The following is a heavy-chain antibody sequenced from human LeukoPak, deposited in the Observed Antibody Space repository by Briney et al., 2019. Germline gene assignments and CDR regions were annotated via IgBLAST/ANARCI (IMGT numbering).Heavy chain of an antibody. J-gene: IGHJ3*02. CDR2: ISYNGGT. D-gene: IGHD2/OR15-2a*01. CDR1: GGSTSTAY. V-gene: IGHV4-59*01. Sequence: KPSETLSLTCSVSGGSTSTAYWSWIRQPPGKGLEWIGYISYNGGTNYNPSLKSRVTISVDSSKSQFSLKLASVTAADTAVYYCARNIAFDIWGQGTMVTVSS. CDR3: ARNIAFDI.